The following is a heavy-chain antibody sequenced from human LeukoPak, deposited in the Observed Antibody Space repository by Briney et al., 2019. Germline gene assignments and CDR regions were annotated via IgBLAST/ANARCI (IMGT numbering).Heavy chain of an antibody. D-gene: IGHD6-13*01. J-gene: IGHJ1*01. Sequence: GGSLRLSCAASGFTFIKYSMTWVRQAPGKGLEWVSSISSSSSYIYYADSVKGRFTISRDNAKNSLYLQMNSLRAEDTAVYYCARDPIAAAVNRWGQGTLVTVSS. CDR1: GFTFIKYS. V-gene: IGHV3-21*01. CDR3: ARDPIAAAVNR. CDR2: ISSSSSYI.